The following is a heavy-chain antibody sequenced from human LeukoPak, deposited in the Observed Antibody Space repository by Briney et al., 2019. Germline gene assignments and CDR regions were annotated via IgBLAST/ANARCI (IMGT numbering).Heavy chain of an antibody. CDR2: INPSGGSP. CDR3: ARRGSSGWYRIFDY. D-gene: IGHD6-19*01. Sequence: ASVKVSCKASGYTFTSYHLHWVRQAPGQGLEWMGIINPSGGSPNYAQKLQGRVTMTTDTSTSTAYMELRSLRSDDTAVYYCARRGSSGWYRIFDYWGQGTLVTVSS. V-gene: IGHV1-46*01. CDR1: GYTFTSYH. J-gene: IGHJ4*02.